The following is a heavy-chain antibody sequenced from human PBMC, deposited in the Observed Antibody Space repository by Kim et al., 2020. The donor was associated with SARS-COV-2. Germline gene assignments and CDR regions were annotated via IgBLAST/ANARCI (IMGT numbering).Heavy chain of an antibody. CDR2: IYPGDSDT. V-gene: IGHV5-51*01. Sequence: GESLKISCKGSGYSFTSYWIGWVRQMPGKGLEWMGIIYPGDSDTRYSPSFQGQVTISADKSISTAYLQWSSLKASDTAMYYCARLCSGGSCLNYYYYYGMDVWGQGTTVTVSS. J-gene: IGHJ6*02. CDR3: ARLCSGGSCLNYYYYYGMDV. D-gene: IGHD2-15*01. CDR1: GYSFTSYW.